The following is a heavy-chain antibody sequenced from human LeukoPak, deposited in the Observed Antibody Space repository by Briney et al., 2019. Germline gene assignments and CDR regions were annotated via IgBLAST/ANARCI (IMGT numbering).Heavy chain of an antibody. CDR3: AKHQSTYYYYYDMDV. V-gene: IGHV3-23*01. CDR2: ISVTGGTT. J-gene: IGHJ6*02. Sequence: AGGSLRLSCAASGFTFSSYAMSWVRQAPGKGLEWVSGISVTGGTTNYADSVKGRPTISRDNSKNTLHLQIISLGAEDTAIYYCAKHQSTYYYYYDMDVWGQGTTVTVSS. CDR1: GFTFSSYA. D-gene: IGHD5/OR15-5a*01.